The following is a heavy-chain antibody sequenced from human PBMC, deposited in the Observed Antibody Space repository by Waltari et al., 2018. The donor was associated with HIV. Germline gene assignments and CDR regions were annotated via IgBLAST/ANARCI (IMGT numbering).Heavy chain of an antibody. CDR3: ARGRLIAVAGAYYYYYGMDV. CDR2: MNPNSGNT. CDR1: GYTFTSYD. J-gene: IGHJ6*02. V-gene: IGHV1-8*01. D-gene: IGHD6-19*01. Sequence: KVSCKASGYTFTSYDINWVRQATGQGLEWMGWMNPNSGNTGYAQKFQGRVTMTRNTSISTAYMELSSLRSEDTAVYYCARGRLIAVAGAYYYYYGMDVWGQGTTVTVSS.